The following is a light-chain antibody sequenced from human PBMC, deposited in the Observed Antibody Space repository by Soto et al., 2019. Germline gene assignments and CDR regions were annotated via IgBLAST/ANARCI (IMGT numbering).Light chain of an antibody. V-gene: IGLV2-14*01. Sequence: QSVLTQPASVSGSPGQSITISCTGTSSDVGAYDYVSWYQQHPGKAPKLMIFEVSDRPSGVSNRFSGSKSGNTASLTISGLQAEDEADYYCSSYTRRSTVVFGGGTKVTVL. CDR3: SSYTRRSTVV. CDR2: EVS. J-gene: IGLJ2*01. CDR1: SSDVGAYDY.